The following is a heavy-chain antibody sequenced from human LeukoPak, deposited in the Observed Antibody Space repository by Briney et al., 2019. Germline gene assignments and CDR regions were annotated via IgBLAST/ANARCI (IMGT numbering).Heavy chain of an antibody. V-gene: IGHV4-31*02. J-gene: IGHJ6*02. D-gene: IGHD3-16*01. CDR2: IYYSGST. CDR3: ARGSFEDYYYGMDV. Sequence: SWIRQHPGKGLEWIGYIYYSGSTYYNPSLKSRVTISVDTSKNQFSLKLSSVTAADTAVYYCARGSFEDYYYGMDVWGQGTTVTVSS.